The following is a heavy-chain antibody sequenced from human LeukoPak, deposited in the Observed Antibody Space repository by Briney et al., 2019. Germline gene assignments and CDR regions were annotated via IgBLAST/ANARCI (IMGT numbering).Heavy chain of an antibody. Sequence: GGSLRLSCAASGFTFSTYDLNWVRQAPGKGLEWVSFISSSSSPTYYADSVKGRFTISRDNAKNSLYLQMNSLRAEDTAVYYCARGLGKGAFDIWGQGTMVTVSS. V-gene: IGHV3-48*01. CDR2: ISSSSSPT. CDR1: GFTFSTYD. D-gene: IGHD1-26*01. J-gene: IGHJ3*02. CDR3: ARGLGKGAFDI.